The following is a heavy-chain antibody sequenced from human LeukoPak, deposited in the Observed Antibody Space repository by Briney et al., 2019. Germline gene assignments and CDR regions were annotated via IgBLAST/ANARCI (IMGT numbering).Heavy chain of an antibody. CDR2: IYYSGST. V-gene: IGHV4-30-4*01. J-gene: IGHJ6*02. CDR1: GGSISSGNYY. Sequence: SETLSPTCTVSGGSISSGNYYWSWIRQPPGKGLEWIGYIYYSGSTYSNPSLKSRVTISVDTSKNQFSLKLNSVTAADTAVYYCARESIYSYGMDVWGQGTTVTVSS. CDR3: ARESIYSYGMDV.